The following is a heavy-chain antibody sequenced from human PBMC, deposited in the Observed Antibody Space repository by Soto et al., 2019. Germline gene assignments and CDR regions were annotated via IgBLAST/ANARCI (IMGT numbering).Heavy chain of an antibody. CDR1: GFSLSTYA. Sequence: GGSLRLSCAASGFSLSTYAMHWVRQAPGKGLEWVAVIWYDGSNKYYADSVKGRFTISRDNPKNTMYLQMDSLRAEDTALYYCARDPRSSGFAFDIWGQGTMVTVSS. CDR2: IWYDGSNK. J-gene: IGHJ3*02. D-gene: IGHD3-22*01. CDR3: ARDPRSSGFAFDI. V-gene: IGHV3-33*01.